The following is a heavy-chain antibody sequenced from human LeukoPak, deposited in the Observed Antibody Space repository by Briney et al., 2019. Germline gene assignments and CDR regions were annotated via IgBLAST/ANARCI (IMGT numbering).Heavy chain of an antibody. D-gene: IGHD6-19*01. CDR2: INHSGST. CDR3: ARRRGQWLVNY. J-gene: IGHJ4*02. V-gene: IGHV4-34*01. Sequence: SETLSLTCAVYGGSFSGYYWSWVRQPPGKGLEWIGEINHSGSTNYNPSLKSRVTVSVDTSKNQFSLKLSSVTAADTAVYYCARRRGQWLVNYWGQGTLVTVSS. CDR1: GGSFSGYY.